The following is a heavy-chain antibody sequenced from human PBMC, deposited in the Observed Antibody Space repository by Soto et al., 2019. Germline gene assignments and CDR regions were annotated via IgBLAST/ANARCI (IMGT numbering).Heavy chain of an antibody. J-gene: IGHJ6*03. Sequence: QVQLVQSGAEVREPGASVKVSCKASGYTFTSYGITWLRQAPGQGLEWMGWINAYNGNTNYAQKIQGRVTMTTDTPTTTDYMELRSLRSDDTAVYFCERDHRKNVVVVPAAYSYYYMDVWGKGTTVTVSS. CDR1: GYTFTSYG. CDR3: ERDHRKNVVVVPAAYSYYYMDV. D-gene: IGHD2-2*01. V-gene: IGHV1-18*01. CDR2: INAYNGNT.